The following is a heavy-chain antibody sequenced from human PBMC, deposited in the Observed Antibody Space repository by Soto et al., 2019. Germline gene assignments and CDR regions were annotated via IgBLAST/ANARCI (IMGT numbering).Heavy chain of an antibody. Sequence: KPSETLSLTCTVSGGSISSGGYYWSWIRQHPGKGLEWIGYIYYSGSTYYNPSLKSRVTISVDTSKNQFSLKLSSVTAADTAVYYCAKGSGSYYLHFDYWGQGTLVTVSS. CDR2: IYYSGST. CDR1: GGSISSGGYY. V-gene: IGHV4-31*03. D-gene: IGHD3-10*01. CDR3: AKGSGSYYLHFDY. J-gene: IGHJ4*02.